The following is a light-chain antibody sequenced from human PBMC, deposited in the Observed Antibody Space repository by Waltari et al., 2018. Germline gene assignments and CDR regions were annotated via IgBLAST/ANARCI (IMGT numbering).Light chain of an antibody. CDR2: GNN. CDR3: ATWDDSLSGFYV. V-gene: IGLV1-44*01. Sequence: QSVLTQPPSASGTPGQRVTISFSGTSSHIGGKPFNWYQQLPGRAPKLLIYGNNQRPSGVPDRFSGSKSGTSASLVISGLQSEDEADYYCATWDDSLSGFYVFGAGTRVTVL. J-gene: IGLJ1*01. CDR1: SSHIGGKP.